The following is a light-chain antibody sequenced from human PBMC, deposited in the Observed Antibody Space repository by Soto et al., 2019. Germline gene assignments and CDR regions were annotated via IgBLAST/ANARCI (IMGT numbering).Light chain of an antibody. CDR1: EPVSKNY. CDR2: GAS. Sequence: SAVTLSLSTWLRATLSCGANEPVSKNYSAWYQQKPGQAPRLVMFGASSRPTGISDRLSGSGSGTDFTLTISRLEPEDFAMYYCQQYGDSRVTFGQRTRLAIK. V-gene: IGKV3-20*01. CDR3: QQYGDSRVT. J-gene: IGKJ5*01.